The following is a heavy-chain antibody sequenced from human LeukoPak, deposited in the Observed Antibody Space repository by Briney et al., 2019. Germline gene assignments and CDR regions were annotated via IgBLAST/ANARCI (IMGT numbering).Heavy chain of an antibody. J-gene: IGHJ4*02. D-gene: IGHD2-2*01. CDR3: ARSSSTSQKIKY. V-gene: IGHV4-34*01. Sequence: SETLSLTCAVYGGSFSGYYWSWIRQPPGKGLEWIGEINHSGSTNYNPSLKSRVTISVDTSKNQFSLKLSSVTAADTAVYYCARSSSTSQKIKYWGQGTLVTVSS. CDR2: INHSGST. CDR1: GGSFSGYY.